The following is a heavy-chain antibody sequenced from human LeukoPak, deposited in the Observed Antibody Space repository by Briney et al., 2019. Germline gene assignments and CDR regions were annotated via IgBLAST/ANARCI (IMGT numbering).Heavy chain of an antibody. D-gene: IGHD1-1*01. CDR1: GGSISSSNW. Sequence: SETLSLTCAVSGGSISSSNWWSWVRQPPGKGLEWIGEIYHSGSTNYNPSLKSRVTISVDKSKNQFSLKLSSVTAADTAVYYCARVRTGKFYNWFDPWGQGTLVTVSS. CDR3: ARVRTGKFYNWFDP. CDR2: IYHSGST. J-gene: IGHJ5*02. V-gene: IGHV4-4*02.